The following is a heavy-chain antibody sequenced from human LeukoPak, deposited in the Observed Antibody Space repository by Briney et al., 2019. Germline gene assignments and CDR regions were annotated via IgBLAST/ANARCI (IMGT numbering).Heavy chain of an antibody. CDR3: ATFCSGGDCYSFAP. V-gene: IGHV3-23*01. Sequence: TGGSLRLSCAASGFTFNNYAMIWVRQAPGKGLEWVSTIIGSGGSTDYADSVKGRFTISRDNSKDTLFLQMDSLRVEDTAVYYCATFCSGGDCYSFAPWGQGTLVTVSS. J-gene: IGHJ5*02. CDR2: IIGSGGST. CDR1: GFTFNNYA. D-gene: IGHD2-15*01.